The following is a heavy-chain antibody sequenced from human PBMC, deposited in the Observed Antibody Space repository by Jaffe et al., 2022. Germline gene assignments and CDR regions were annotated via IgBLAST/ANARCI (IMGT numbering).Heavy chain of an antibody. J-gene: IGHJ3*02. V-gene: IGHV1-69*01. CDR3: ARVWRAQYYDFWARKGHQDAFDI. Sequence: QVQLVQSGAEVKKPGSSVKVSCKASGGTFSSYAISWVRQAPGQGLEWMGGIIPIFGTANYAQKFQGRVTITADESTSTAYMELSSLRSEDTAVYYCARVWRAQYYDFWARKGHQDAFDIWGQGTMVTVSS. D-gene: IGHD3-3*01. CDR1: GGTFSSYA. CDR2: IIPIFGTA.